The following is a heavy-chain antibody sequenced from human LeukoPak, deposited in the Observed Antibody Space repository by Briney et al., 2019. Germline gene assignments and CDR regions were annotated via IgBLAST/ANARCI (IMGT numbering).Heavy chain of an antibody. CDR3: AKRGVVIGVILVGFDKEAYYFDS. D-gene: IGHD2-21*01. J-gene: IGHJ4*02. CDR1: GITLSNYG. V-gene: IGHV3-23*01. CDR2: ISDSGGRT. Sequence: GGSLRLSCAVSGITLSNYGMSWVRQAPGKGLEWVAGISDSGGRTNYADSVKGRVTISRDTPKNTLCMQMRSLRAEETAVYFTAKRGVVIGVILVGFDKEAYYFDSWGQGALVTVAS.